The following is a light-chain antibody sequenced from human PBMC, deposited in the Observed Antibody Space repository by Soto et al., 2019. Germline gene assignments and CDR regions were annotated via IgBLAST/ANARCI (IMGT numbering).Light chain of an antibody. CDR2: DAS. V-gene: IGKV3-11*01. J-gene: IGKJ1*01. CDR1: QSVSSY. CDR3: QQRSNWPGT. Sequence: EIVLTQSPAPLSLSPGERATLSFRASQSVSSYLAWYQQKPGQAPRLLIYDASNRATGIPARFSGSGSGTDFTLTISSLEPEDFAVYYCQQRSNWPGTFGQGTKV.